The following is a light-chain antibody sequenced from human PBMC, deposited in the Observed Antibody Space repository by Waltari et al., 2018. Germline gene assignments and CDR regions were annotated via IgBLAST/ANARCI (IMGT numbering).Light chain of an antibody. Sequence: QSALTQPRSVSGSPGQSVTISCTGTSRDVGGYNYVSWYQQHPGKAPKLIIYDVSKRPSGVPDRFSGSKSGNTASLTISGLQAEDEADYYCCSYAGSYTVVFGRGTKLTVL. J-gene: IGLJ2*01. CDR3: CSYAGSYTVV. CDR2: DVS. CDR1: SRDVGGYNY. V-gene: IGLV2-11*01.